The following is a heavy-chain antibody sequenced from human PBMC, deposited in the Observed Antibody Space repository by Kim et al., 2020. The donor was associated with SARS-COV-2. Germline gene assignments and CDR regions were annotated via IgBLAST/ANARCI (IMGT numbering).Heavy chain of an antibody. CDR2: IKSKTDGGTT. CDR1: GFTFSNAW. Sequence: GGSLRLSCAASGFTFSNAWMSWVRQAPGKGLEWVGRIKSKTDGGTTDYAAPVKGRFTISRDDSKNTLYLQMNSLKTEDTAVYYCTTDPPHRLGSGSFKYYYYGMDVWGQGTTVTVSS. J-gene: IGHJ6*02. D-gene: IGHD3-10*01. CDR3: TTDPPHRLGSGSFKYYYYGMDV. V-gene: IGHV3-15*01.